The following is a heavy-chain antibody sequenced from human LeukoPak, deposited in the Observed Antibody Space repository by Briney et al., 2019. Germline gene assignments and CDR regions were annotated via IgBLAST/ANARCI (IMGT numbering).Heavy chain of an antibody. Sequence: GGSLRLPCAASGFSFSTYAMSWVRQAPGQGLEWVSAISGSGKTYYPDSVKGRFTISRDNSKNTLFLQMNGLRAEDTAVYYCAKERDAKGYFDYWGQGTLVTVSS. CDR1: GFSFSTYA. CDR3: AKERDAKGYFDY. CDR2: ISGSGKT. J-gene: IGHJ4*02. V-gene: IGHV3-23*01.